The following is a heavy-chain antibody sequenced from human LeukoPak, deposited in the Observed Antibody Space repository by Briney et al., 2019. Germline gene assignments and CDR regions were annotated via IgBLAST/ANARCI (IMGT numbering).Heavy chain of an antibody. D-gene: IGHD3-10*01. V-gene: IGHV4-59*08. CDR3: ARHQGGGWFDP. Sequence: SDTLSLPRTLSGHSIRTYYWSWIRPPPPKGLEWIGYIYFSGSTNYNPSLKSRLSISVDTSKNQFSLKLNSVTATDTAVYYCARHQGGGWFDPWGQGTLVTVSS. CDR1: GHSIRTYY. J-gene: IGHJ5*02. CDR2: IYFSGST.